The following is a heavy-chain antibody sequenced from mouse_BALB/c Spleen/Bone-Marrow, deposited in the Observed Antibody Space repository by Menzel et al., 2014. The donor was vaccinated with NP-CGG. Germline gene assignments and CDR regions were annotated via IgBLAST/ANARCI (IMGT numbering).Heavy chain of an antibody. J-gene: IGHJ3*01. CDR2: INPSSGYT. D-gene: IGHD4-1*01. CDR3: ARERNWDSFAY. V-gene: IGHV1S26*01. Sequence: RPGQGLEWIGYINPSSGYTNYNQKFKDKATLTADKSSSTAYMQLSSLTSEDSAVYYCARERNWDSFAYWGQGTLVTVSA.